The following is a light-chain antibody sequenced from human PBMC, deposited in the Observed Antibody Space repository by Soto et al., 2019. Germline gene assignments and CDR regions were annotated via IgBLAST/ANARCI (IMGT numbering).Light chain of an antibody. J-gene: IGLJ3*02. Sequence: QSALTQPASVSGSPGQSITISCTGASSDVGGFDYVSWSQQHPGKAPKLLIYEVSNRPSGVSNRFSASKSGNTASLTISGIQPEDEADYYCSSYTGRKAWVFGGGTKVTVL. CDR1: SSDVGGFDY. V-gene: IGLV2-14*01. CDR2: EVS. CDR3: SSYTGRKAWV.